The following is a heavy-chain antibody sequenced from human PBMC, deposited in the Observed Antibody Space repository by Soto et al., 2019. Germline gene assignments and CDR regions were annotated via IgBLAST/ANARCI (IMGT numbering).Heavy chain of an antibody. J-gene: IGHJ4*02. CDR2: ISSSSGTI. V-gene: IGHV3-48*01. CDR3: ARGRHSEY. CDR1: GFTFSSYS. Sequence: EVQLVESGGGLVQPGGSLRLSCAASGFTFSSYSMNWVRQAPGQGLEWVSYISSSSGTIYYADSVKGRFTISIDNAKNSLDLQMISLRAEDTAVYYCARGRHSEYWGQGTLVTVSS.